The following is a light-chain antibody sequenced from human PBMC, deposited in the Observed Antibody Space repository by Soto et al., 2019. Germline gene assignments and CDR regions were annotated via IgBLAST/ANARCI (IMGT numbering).Light chain of an antibody. V-gene: IGLV1-40*01. CDR2: GNN. CDR1: SSNIGAGYD. CDR3: HSYDTSVTGVYV. J-gene: IGLJ1*01. Sequence: VLTQPPSVSGAPGQRVTISCTGSSSNIGAGYDVHWYQHLPGTAPKLLSYGNNNRPSGVPDRFSGSKSGTSASLAITGLQAEDGAGYYCHSYDTSVTGVYVFRSGPKVTV.